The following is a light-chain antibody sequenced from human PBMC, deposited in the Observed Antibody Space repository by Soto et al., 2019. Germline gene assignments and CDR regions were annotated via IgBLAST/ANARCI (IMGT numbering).Light chain of an antibody. J-gene: IGLJ3*02. CDR2: EVT. CDR3: ISFTSGHTWV. CDR1: SSDVGGFNF. V-gene: IGLV2-14*01. Sequence: QSALTQPASVSGSPGQSITISCTGTSSDVGGFNFVSWYQQHPGKAPKVMIYEVTNRPSGVSNRFSGSKSGNTASLTISGLQAEDEADYYCISFTSGHTWVFGEGTKLTVL.